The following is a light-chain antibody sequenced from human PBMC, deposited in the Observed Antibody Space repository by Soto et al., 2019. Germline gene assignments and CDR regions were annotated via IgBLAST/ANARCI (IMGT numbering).Light chain of an antibody. CDR1: SSDVGGYNY. V-gene: IGLV2-8*01. CDR2: EVS. CDR3: SSYAGSNNPVV. Sequence: QSALTQPPSASGSPGLSVTISCTGTSSDVGGYNYVSWYQQHPGKAPKLMIYEVSKRPSGVPDRFSGSKSGNTASLTVSGLQAEDEADYYCSSYAGSNNPVVFGGGTKLTVL. J-gene: IGLJ2*01.